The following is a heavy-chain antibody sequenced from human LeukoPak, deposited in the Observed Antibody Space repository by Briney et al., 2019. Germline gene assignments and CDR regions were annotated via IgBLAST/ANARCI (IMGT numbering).Heavy chain of an antibody. V-gene: IGHV3-23*01. J-gene: IGHJ3*02. CDR1: GFTFSSYA. D-gene: IGHD6-13*01. Sequence: GGSLRLSCAASGFTFSSYAMSWVRQAPGKGLEWVSAISGSGGSTYYADSVKGRFTISRDNSKNTLYLQMNSLRAEDTAVYYCAKDLEMYSSSWHDDAFDIWGQGTMATVSS. CDR3: AKDLEMYSSSWHDDAFDI. CDR2: ISGSGGST.